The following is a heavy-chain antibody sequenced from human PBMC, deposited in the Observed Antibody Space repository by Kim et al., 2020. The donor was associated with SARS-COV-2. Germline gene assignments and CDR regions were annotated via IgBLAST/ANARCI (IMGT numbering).Heavy chain of an antibody. D-gene: IGHD3-10*01. V-gene: IGHV4-61*02. Sequence: SETLSLTCTVSGGSISSGSYYWSWIRQPAGKGLEWIGRIYTSGSTNYNPSLKSRVTISVDTSKNQFSLKLSSVTAADTAVYYCARDSLLWFGESRGWYGMDVWGQGTTVTVSS. CDR1: GGSISSGSYY. CDR2: IYTSGST. CDR3: ARDSLLWFGESRGWYGMDV. J-gene: IGHJ6*02.